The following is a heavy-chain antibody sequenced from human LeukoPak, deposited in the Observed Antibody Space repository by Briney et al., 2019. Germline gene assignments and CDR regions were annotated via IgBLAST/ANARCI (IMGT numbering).Heavy chain of an antibody. Sequence: PGGSLRLSCAASGFTFSSYAMHWVRQAPGKGLEYVSAISSNGGSTYYANSVKGRFTISRDNSKNTLYLQMGSLRAEDMAVYYCARSVSIVGATLSAFDIWGQGTMVTVSS. CDR1: GFTFSSYA. J-gene: IGHJ3*02. CDR3: ARSVSIVGATLSAFDI. D-gene: IGHD1-26*01. CDR2: ISSNGGST. V-gene: IGHV3-64*01.